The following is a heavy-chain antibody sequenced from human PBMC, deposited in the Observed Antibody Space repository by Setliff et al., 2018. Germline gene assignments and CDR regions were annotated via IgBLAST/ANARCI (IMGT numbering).Heavy chain of an antibody. V-gene: IGHV1-18*01. CDR3: AREGRRYYDSSGYYYDPYYYYYMDV. Sequence: ASVKVSCKASGYTFTNYGISWVRQAPGQGLEWMGWISAYNDNTNYAQKVQGRVTMSTDTSTSTAYMELRSLTSDDTAVYYCAREGRRYYDSSGYYYDPYYYYYMDVWGKGTTVTVSS. CDR2: ISAYNDNT. CDR1: GYTFTNYG. D-gene: IGHD3-22*01. J-gene: IGHJ6*03.